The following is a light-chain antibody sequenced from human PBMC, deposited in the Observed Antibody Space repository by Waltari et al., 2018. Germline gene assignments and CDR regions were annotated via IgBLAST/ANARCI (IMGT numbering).Light chain of an antibody. V-gene: IGLV4-69*01. CDR3: QTWDTGNDV. CDR2: LNSDGSH. CDR1: SGHSSYA. Sequence: QPVLTQSPSASASLGASVKLTCTLSSGHSSYAIAWHQQQQGKAPRYLMRLNSDGSHSKGDGIPDRFSGSSSGAERYLTISNLQSEDEADYYCQTWDTGNDVFGSGTKLTVL. J-gene: IGLJ6*01.